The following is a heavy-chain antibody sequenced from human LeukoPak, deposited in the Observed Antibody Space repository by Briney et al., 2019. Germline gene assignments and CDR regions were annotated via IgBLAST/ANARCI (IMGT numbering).Heavy chain of an antibody. CDR1: GLTFNSNG. J-gene: IGHJ4*02. V-gene: IGHV3-23*01. CDR2: ISASGGST. D-gene: IGHD1-26*01. CDR3: TKFSLRGTYSFDH. Sequence: AGGSLRLSCAASGLTFNSNGMSWVRQAPGKGLEWVSVISASGGSTYYADSVKGRFTISRDNSKNTLYLQINSLRVEDTAVYYCTKFSLRGTYSFDHWGQGTLVTVSS.